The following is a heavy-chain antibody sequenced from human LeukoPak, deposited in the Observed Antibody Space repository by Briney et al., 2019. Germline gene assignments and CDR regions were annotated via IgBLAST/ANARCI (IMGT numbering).Heavy chain of an antibody. J-gene: IGHJ5*02. V-gene: IGHV7-4-1*02. CDR1: GYTFTSYA. CDR3: ARPAETGTTNWFDP. Sequence: PSVKVSCKASGYTFTSYAMNWVRQAPGQGLEWMGWINTNTGNPTYAQGFTGRFVFSLDTSVSTAYLQISSLKAEDTAVYYCARPAETGTTNWFDPWGQGTLVTVSS. CDR2: INTNTGNP. D-gene: IGHD1-7*01.